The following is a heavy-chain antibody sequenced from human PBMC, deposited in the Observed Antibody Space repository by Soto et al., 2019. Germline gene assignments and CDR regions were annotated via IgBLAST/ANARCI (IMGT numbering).Heavy chain of an antibody. V-gene: IGHV4-30-4*01. J-gene: IGHJ4*02. CDR2: IYYSGST. Sequence: QVQLQESGPGRVKPSQTLSLTCTVSGGSISSGDNYWSWIRQPPGKGLEWIGYIYYSGSTYYNPSLQSRVTISVDTPKNQFSLKLSAVTAADTAVDYCARVGAVGATTADYWGQGTLVTVSS. D-gene: IGHD1-26*01. CDR1: GGSISSGDNY. CDR3: ARVGAVGATTADY.